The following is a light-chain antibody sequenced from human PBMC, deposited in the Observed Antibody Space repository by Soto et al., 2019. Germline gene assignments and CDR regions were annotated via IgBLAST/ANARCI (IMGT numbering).Light chain of an antibody. CDR2: EVS. CDR1: SSDVGGYNY. V-gene: IGLV2-8*01. J-gene: IGLJ3*02. CDR3: SSYAGSNNFVV. Sequence: QSVLTQPPSASGSPGQSVTISCTGASSDVGGYNYVSWYQHHPGKAPKLMIYEVSKRPSGVPDRFSGSKSGNTASLTVSGLQADDDADYYCSSYAGSNNFVVFGGGTKVTVL.